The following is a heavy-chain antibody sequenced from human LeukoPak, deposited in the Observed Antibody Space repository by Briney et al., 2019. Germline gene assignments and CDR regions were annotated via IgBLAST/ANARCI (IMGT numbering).Heavy chain of an antibody. D-gene: IGHD1-1*01. V-gene: IGHV3-7*03. CDR3: AKTGTPWYYFDY. J-gene: IGHJ4*02. Sequence: GGSLRLSCAASGFTFSSYWMSWVRQAPGKGLEWVANIKQDGSEKYYVDSVEGRFTISRDNSKNTLYLQMNSLRAEDTAVYYCAKTGTPWYYFDYWGQGTLVTVSS. CDR2: IKQDGSEK. CDR1: GFTFSSYW.